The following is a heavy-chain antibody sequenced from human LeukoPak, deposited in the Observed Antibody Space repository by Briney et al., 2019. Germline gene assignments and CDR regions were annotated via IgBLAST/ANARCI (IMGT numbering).Heavy chain of an antibody. CDR3: ARHGENGDYGYYGMDV. Sequence: GESLKISCKGSGYSFTSYWIGWVRQMPGKGMEWMGIIYPGDSDTRYSPSFQGQVTISADKSISTAYLQWSSLKASDTAMYYCARHGENGDYGYYGMDVWGKGTTVTVSS. D-gene: IGHD4-17*01. CDR1: GYSFTSYW. V-gene: IGHV5-51*01. J-gene: IGHJ6*04. CDR2: IYPGDSDT.